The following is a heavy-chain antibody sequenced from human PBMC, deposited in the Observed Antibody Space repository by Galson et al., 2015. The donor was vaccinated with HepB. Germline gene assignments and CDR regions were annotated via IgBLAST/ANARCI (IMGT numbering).Heavy chain of an antibody. V-gene: IGHV1-69*13. D-gene: IGHD2-15*01. CDR2: IIPIFGTA. CDR1: GGTFSSYA. Sequence: SVKVSCKASGGTFSSYAISWVRQAPGQGLEWMGGIIPIFGTANYAQKFQGRVTITADESTSTAYMELSSLRSEDTAVYYCASARRYCSGGSCWRYFDYWGQGTLVTVSS. J-gene: IGHJ4*02. CDR3: ASARRYCSGGSCWRYFDY.